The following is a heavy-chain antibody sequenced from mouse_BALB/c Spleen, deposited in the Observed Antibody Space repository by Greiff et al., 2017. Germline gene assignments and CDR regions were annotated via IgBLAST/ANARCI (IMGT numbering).Heavy chain of an antibody. CDR3: ARSIYYGYDYAMDY. CDR2: IYPGSGNT. Sequence: QVQLQQSGAELARPGASVKLSCKASGYTFTDYYINWVKQRTGQGLEWIGEIYPGSGNTYYNEKFKGKATLTADKSSSTAYMQLSSLTSEDSAVYFCARSIYYGYDYAMDYWGQGTSVTVSS. D-gene: IGHD2-2*01. V-gene: IGHV1-77*01. J-gene: IGHJ4*01. CDR1: GYTFTDYY.